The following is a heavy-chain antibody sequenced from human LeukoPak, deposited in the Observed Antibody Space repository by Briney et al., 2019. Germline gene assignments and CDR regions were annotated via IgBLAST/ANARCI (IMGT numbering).Heavy chain of an antibody. Sequence: ASVKVSCKASGYTFTGYYIHWVRQAPGQGLEWMGWINPDSGDTSYAQKFQGRVTMTRDTSISTAYMELSRLRSDDTAVYYCARESLPRSGSYPYYYYYYMDVWGKGATVTVPS. J-gene: IGHJ6*03. CDR1: GYTFTGYY. V-gene: IGHV1-2*02. CDR3: ARESLPRSGSYPYYYYYYMDV. CDR2: INPDSGDT. D-gene: IGHD1-26*01.